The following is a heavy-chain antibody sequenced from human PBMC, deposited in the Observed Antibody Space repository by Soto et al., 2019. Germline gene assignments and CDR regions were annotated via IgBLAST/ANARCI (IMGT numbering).Heavy chain of an antibody. Sequence: ASVKVSCKASGYTFTSYGISWVRQAPGQGLEWMGWISAYNGNTNYAQKIQGRVTMTTDTSTSTAYMELRSLRSDDTAVYYCARVGDPLLWFGELLSGAFDIWGQGTMVTVS. D-gene: IGHD3-10*01. CDR2: ISAYNGNT. CDR1: GYTFTSYG. J-gene: IGHJ3*02. CDR3: ARVGDPLLWFGELLSGAFDI. V-gene: IGHV1-18*01.